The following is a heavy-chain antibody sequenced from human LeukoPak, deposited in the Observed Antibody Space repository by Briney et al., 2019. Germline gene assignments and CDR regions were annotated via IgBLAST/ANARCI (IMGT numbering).Heavy chain of an antibody. Sequence: GESLKISCKGSGYSFTSYWIGWVRQMPGKGLEWMGIIYPGDSDTRYSPSFQGQVTISADKSISTAYLQWSSLKASDTAMYYCARAGYCGGDCYSGSDYWGQGTLVTVSS. J-gene: IGHJ4*02. CDR3: ARAGYCGGDCYSGSDY. V-gene: IGHV5-51*01. CDR1: GYSFTSYW. D-gene: IGHD2-21*02. CDR2: IYPGDSDT.